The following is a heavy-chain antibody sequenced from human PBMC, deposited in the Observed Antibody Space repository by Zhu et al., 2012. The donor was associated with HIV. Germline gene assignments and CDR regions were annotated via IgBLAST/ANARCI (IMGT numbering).Heavy chain of an antibody. CDR2: IYHSGST. CDR1: GYSISSGYY. CDR3: ARSIYYYDSSGYYSDAFDI. D-gene: IGHD3-22*01. Sequence: QVQLQESGPGLVKPSETLSLTCAVSGYSISSGYYWGRIRQPPGKGLEWIGIIYHSGSTYYNPSLKSRVTISIDSSKNQFSLRLSSVIAADTAVYYCARSIYYYDSSGYYSDAFDIWGQGTMVTVSS. V-gene: IGHV4-38-2*01. J-gene: IGHJ3*02.